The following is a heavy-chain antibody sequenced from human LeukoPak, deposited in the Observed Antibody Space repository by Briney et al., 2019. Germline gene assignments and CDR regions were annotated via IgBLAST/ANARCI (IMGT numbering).Heavy chain of an antibody. J-gene: IGHJ4*02. Sequence: ASVKVSCKASGYTFTSYGISWVRQAPGQGLEWMGWISAYNGNTNYAQKLQGRVTMTTDTSTSTAYMELRSLRSGDTAVYYCARLPLYYYDSSGYYDYWGQGTLVTVSS. CDR1: GYTFTSYG. D-gene: IGHD3-22*01. CDR3: ARLPLYYYDSSGYYDY. V-gene: IGHV1-18*01. CDR2: ISAYNGNT.